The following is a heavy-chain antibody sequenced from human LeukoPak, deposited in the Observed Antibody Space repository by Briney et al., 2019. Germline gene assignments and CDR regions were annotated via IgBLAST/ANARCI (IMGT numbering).Heavy chain of an antibody. CDR2: IIPILGIA. V-gene: IGHV1-69*04. CDR3: ARAGYCSSTSCSLDY. Sequence: ASVKVSCKASGGTFSSYAISWVRQAPGQGLEWMGRIIPILGIANYAQKFQGRVTITADKSTSTAYMELSSLRSEDTAVYYCARAGYCSSTSCSLDYWGQGTLVTVSS. CDR1: GGTFSSYA. J-gene: IGHJ4*02. D-gene: IGHD2-2*01.